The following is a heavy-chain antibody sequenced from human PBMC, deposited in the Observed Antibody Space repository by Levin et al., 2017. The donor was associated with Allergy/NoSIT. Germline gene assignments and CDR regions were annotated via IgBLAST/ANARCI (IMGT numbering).Heavy chain of an antibody. CDR3: ARDHDGEDEYFDF. J-gene: IGHJ4*02. CDR2: IKQDGSDK. CDR1: GFTFRTFW. D-gene: IGHD3-10*01. V-gene: IGHV3-7*01. Sequence: PGGSLRLSFAASGFTFRTFWMAWVRQAPGKGPEWVANIKQDGSDKYYVDSVEGRFTVSRDNAKNSLYLQMNSLRVEDTAVDYCARDHDGEDEYFDFWGQGTLVTVSS.